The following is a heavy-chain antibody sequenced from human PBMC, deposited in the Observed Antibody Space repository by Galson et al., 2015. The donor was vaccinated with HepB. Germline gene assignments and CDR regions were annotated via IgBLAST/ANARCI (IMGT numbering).Heavy chain of an antibody. CDR1: GYTLTELS. J-gene: IGHJ5*02. CDR3: ATERGANFLRGSATRST. V-gene: IGHV1-24*01. Sequence: SVKVSCKVSGYTLTELSMHWVRQAPGQGLEWMGGFDPEDGETIYAQKFQGRVTMTEDTSTDTAYMELSSLRSEDTAVYYCATERGANFLRGSATRSTWGQGTLVTVSS. CDR2: FDPEDGET. D-gene: IGHD1-26*01.